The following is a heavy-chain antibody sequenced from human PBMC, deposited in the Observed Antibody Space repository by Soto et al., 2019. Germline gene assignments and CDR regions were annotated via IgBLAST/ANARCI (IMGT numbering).Heavy chain of an antibody. D-gene: IGHD6-13*01. CDR1: GFTFSSYG. J-gene: IGHJ6*02. V-gene: IGHV3-30*18. CDR2: ILYDGSNK. Sequence: GGSLRLSCAASGFTFSSYGMHWVRQAPGKGLDWVAFILYDGSNKYYADSVKGRFTISRDNSKNTLYLQMNSLRAEDTAVYYCAKDLQGQRLVRDYYYGMDVWGQGTTVTVSS. CDR3: AKDLQGQRLVRDYYYGMDV.